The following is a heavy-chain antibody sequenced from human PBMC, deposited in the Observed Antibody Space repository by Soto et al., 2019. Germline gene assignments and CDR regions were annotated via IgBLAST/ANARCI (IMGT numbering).Heavy chain of an antibody. V-gene: IGHV1-3*01. CDR3: ARAGWFAEGYFDF. J-gene: IGHJ4*02. D-gene: IGHD3-10*01. CDR1: GFTFFMYA. CDR2: INAGNGHT. Sequence: GASVKVSCKASGFTFFMYAIHWVRQAPGQGLEWMAWINAGNGHTTYSQKFQGRVTITRDTSARTVYMELRSLRFEDTATYYCARAGWFAEGYFDFWGQGTTVTVSS.